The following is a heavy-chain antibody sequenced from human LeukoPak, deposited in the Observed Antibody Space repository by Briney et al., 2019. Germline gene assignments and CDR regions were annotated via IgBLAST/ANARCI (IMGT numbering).Heavy chain of an antibody. Sequence: ASVKVSFKASGYTFTSYGISWVRQAPGQGLEWMGWISAYNGNTNYAQKLQGRVTMTTDTSTSTAYMELRSLRSDDTAVYYCARVDIVVVPAAIRYFDYWGQGTLVTVSS. CDR3: ARVDIVVVPAAIRYFDY. CDR2: ISAYNGNT. CDR1: GYTFTSYG. J-gene: IGHJ4*02. V-gene: IGHV1-18*01. D-gene: IGHD2-2*01.